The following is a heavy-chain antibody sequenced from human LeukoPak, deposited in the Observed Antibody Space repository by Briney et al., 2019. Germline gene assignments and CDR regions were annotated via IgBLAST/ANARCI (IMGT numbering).Heavy chain of an antibody. CDR1: GYTFTSYG. CDR2: ISAYNGNT. CDR3: AREETGGATSMVY. Sequence: ASVKVSCKASGYTFTSYGISWVRQAPGQGLEWMGWISAYNGNTNYAQKLQGRVTMTTDTSASTAYVELRSLRSDDTAVYYCAREETGGATSMVYWGQGTLVTVSS. V-gene: IGHV1-18*01. D-gene: IGHD1-26*01. J-gene: IGHJ4*02.